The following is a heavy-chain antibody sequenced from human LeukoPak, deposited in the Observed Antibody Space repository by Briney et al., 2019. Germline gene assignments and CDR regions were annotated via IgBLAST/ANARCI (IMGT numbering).Heavy chain of an antibody. D-gene: IGHD3-22*01. V-gene: IGHV3-23*01. CDR1: GIAFSTYY. CDR2: ISGSGGST. CDR3: AKTPPGYYDSSGYFDY. Sequence: GGSLRLSCAASGIAFSTYYMSWIRQAPGKGLEWVSAISGSGGSTYYADSVKGRFTISRDNSKNTLYLQMNSLRAEDTAVYYCAKTPPGYYDSSGYFDYWGQGTLVTVSS. J-gene: IGHJ4*02.